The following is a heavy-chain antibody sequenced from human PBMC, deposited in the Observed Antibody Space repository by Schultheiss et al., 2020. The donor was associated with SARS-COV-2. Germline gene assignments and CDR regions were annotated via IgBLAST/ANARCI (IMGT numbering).Heavy chain of an antibody. J-gene: IGHJ4*02. D-gene: IGHD2-2*01. CDR3: ARPAVPATAIVYYFDY. Sequence: GGSLRLSCAASGFTFSNAWMSWVRQAPGKGLEWVSYISRSGSTIYYADCVKGRFTISRDNSKNTLYLQMNSLRAEDTAVYYCARPAVPATAIVYYFDYWGQGTLVTVSS. CDR2: ISRSGSTI. V-gene: IGHV3-48*01. CDR1: GFTFSNAW.